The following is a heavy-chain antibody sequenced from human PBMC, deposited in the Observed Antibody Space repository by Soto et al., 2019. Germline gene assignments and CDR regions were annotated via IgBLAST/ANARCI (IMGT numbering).Heavy chain of an antibody. CDR3: AKAASGFVSTGSGYLDS. CDR2: ITWDSIFM. D-gene: IGHD3-10*01. V-gene: IGHV3-9*01. Sequence: PGGSLRLSCEASGFTFDDYAMHWVRQAPGTGLEWVAGITWDSIFMDYADSVKGRFTISRDNAKNSLYLQMYSLRPDDTALYYCAKAASGFVSTGSGYLDSWGQGILVPVSP. CDR1: GFTFDDYA. J-gene: IGHJ4*02.